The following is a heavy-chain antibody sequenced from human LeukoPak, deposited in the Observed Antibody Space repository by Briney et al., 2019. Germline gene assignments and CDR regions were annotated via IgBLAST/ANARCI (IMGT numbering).Heavy chain of an antibody. CDR3: AKDSSDYYFDY. CDR2: IWYDEITK. J-gene: IGHJ4*02. D-gene: IGHD3-22*01. CDR1: GFTFSNYG. Sequence: GGTLRLSCAASGFTFSNYGMSWVRQAPGKGLEWLAFIWYDEITKNYADSVKGRFTISRDNSKNTLYVQLNSLRPDDTAVYYCAKDSSDYYFDYWGQGTLVTVSS. V-gene: IGHV3-30*02.